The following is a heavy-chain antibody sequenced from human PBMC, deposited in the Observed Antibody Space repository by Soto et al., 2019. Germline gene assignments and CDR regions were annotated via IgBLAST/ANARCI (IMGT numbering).Heavy chain of an antibody. CDR1: GYTFTSYG. CDR2: ISAYNGNT. CDR3: ARGSVVVAAPSQARY. Sequence: GASVKVSCKASGYTFTSYGISWVRQAPGQGLEWMGWISAYNGNTNYAQKLQGRVTMTTDTSTSTAYMELRSLRSDDTAVYYCARGSVVVAAPSQARYWGQGTLVTVSS. J-gene: IGHJ4*02. V-gene: IGHV1-18*01. D-gene: IGHD2-15*01.